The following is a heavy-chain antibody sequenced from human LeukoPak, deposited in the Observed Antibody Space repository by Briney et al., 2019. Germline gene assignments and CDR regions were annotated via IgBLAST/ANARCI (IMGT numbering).Heavy chain of an antibody. CDR2: ISSSGRTI. D-gene: IGHD5-18*01. V-gene: IGHV3-11*04. Sequence: GGSLRLSCAASAFTFRDYYMTWIRQAPGKRLEWISYISSSGRTIIYADSVKGRFTISRDNAKNSLYLEMNSLRVEDTAVYYCARGDTAMGSHMDVWGKGTTVTVSS. CDR3: ARGDTAMGSHMDV. CDR1: AFTFRDYY. J-gene: IGHJ6*03.